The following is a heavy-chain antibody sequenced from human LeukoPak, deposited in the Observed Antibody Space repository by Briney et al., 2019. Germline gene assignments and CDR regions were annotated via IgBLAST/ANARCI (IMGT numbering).Heavy chain of an antibody. CDR3: AKGRRWLQLGYSDY. V-gene: IGHV3-23*01. D-gene: IGHD5-24*01. Sequence: GGSLRLSCAASGFTFSSYAMSWVRQAPGKGLEWVSAISGSGGSTYYADSVKGRFTISRDNSKNTLYLQMNSLRAEDTAVYYCAKGRRWLQLGYSDYWGQGTLVTVSS. CDR1: GFTFSSYA. CDR2: ISGSGGST. J-gene: IGHJ4*02.